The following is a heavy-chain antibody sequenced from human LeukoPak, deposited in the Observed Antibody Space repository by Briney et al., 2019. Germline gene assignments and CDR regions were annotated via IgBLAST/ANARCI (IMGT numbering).Heavy chain of an antibody. CDR2: INHSGST. CDR3: ASLSYYYDSSGLYYFDY. V-gene: IGHV4-34*01. D-gene: IGHD3-22*01. J-gene: IGHJ4*02. Sequence: SETLSLTCAVYGGSFSGYYWSWIRQPPGKGLEWIGEINHSGSTNYNPSLKSRVTISVDTSKNQFSLKLSSVTAADTAVYYCASLSYYYDSSGLYYFDYRGQGTLVTVSS. CDR1: GGSFSGYY.